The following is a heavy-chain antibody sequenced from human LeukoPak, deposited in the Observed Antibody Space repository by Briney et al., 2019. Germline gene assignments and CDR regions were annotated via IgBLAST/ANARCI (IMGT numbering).Heavy chain of an antibody. D-gene: IGHD2-21*02. CDR2: ISHDGSNK. J-gene: IGHJ4*02. CDR3: ARDSLAYCGGDCYSFPGDS. CDR1: GFTFSSYA. V-gene: IGHV3-30*01. Sequence: HPGGSLRLSCAASGFTFSSYAMHWVRQAPGKGLEWVAVISHDGSNKYYADSVKGRFTISRDNSKNTLYLQMNSLRAEDTAVYYCARDSLAYCGGDCYSFPGDSWGQGTLVTVSP.